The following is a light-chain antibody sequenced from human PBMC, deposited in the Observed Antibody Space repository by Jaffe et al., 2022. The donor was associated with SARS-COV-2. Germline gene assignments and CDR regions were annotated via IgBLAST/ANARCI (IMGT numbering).Light chain of an antibody. V-gene: IGLV1-51*02. Sequence: QSVLTQPPSVSAAPGQRVTISCAGSSSNIGNNYVSWYQQLPGSAPKLLIYESNKRPSGIPDRFSGSTSGTSASLGITGLQTGDEADYYCETWDTSLSTVVFGGGTQLTVL. J-gene: IGLJ7*01. CDR1: SSNIGNNY. CDR3: ETWDTSLSTVV. CDR2: ESN.